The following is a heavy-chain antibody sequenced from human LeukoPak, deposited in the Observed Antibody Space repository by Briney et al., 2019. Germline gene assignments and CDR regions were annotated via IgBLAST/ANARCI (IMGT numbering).Heavy chain of an antibody. CDR3: ARGGSIGWAVAGLIDY. D-gene: IGHD6-19*01. J-gene: IGHJ4*02. V-gene: IGHV1-2*02. Sequence: ASVKVSCKASGYTFTGYYMHWVRQAPGQGLEWMGWINPNSGGTNYAQKFQSRVTMTRDTSISTAYMELRRLRSDDTAVYYCARGGSIGWAVAGLIDYWGQGTLVTVSS. CDR1: GYTFTGYY. CDR2: INPNSGGT.